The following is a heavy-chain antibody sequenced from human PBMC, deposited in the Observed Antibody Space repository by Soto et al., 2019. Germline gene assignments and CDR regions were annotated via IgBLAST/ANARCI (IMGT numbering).Heavy chain of an antibody. J-gene: IGHJ4*02. D-gene: IGHD2-2*01. Sequence: EVQLVESGGGLVQPGGSLRLSCTASGFTVSSNYMSWVRQAPGKGLEWVSVLYSGGSTYYADSVKGRFTISRDNSKNTLYLQINSLSAEDTAVYYCAREGTSSPYLDYWGQGTLVTVSS. CDR3: AREGTSSPYLDY. V-gene: IGHV3-66*01. CDR2: LYSGGST. CDR1: GFTVSSNY.